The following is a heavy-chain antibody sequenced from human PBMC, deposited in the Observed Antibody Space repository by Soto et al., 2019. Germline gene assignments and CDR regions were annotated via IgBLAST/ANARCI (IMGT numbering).Heavy chain of an antibody. CDR1: GFIFRTCS. CDR2: INDVSDAI. V-gene: IGHV3-48*01. J-gene: IGHJ4*02. Sequence: VHLVDSGGALVQPGGSLRLSCSASGFIFRTCSMSWVRQVPGKGLEWLAYINDVSDAIFYADSVKGRFAISRDNARNLLFLHMSSLRADDTAVYDCARDRPGKFALDSLGQGTLVTVSS. CDR3: ARDRPGKFALDS. D-gene: IGHD3-10*01.